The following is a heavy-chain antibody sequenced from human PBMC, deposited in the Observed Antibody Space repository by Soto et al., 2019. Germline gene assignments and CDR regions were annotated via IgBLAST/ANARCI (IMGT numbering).Heavy chain of an antibody. J-gene: IGHJ4*02. CDR3: ARDGGRHSGGIDY. CDR1: GGTFSSYS. D-gene: IGHD1-26*01. Sequence: QVQLVQSGAEVKKPGSSVKVSCKASGGTFSSYSINWVRQAPGQGLEWMGEIIPIFGTANYAQKFQGRVTMTADESPSTASMALSSRRSEDTAVYYCARDGGRHSGGIDYWGQGTLVTVSS. CDR2: IIPIFGTA. V-gene: IGHV1-69*01.